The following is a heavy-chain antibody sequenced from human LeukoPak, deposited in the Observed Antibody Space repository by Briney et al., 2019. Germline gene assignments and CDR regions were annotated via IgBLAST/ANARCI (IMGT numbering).Heavy chain of an antibody. J-gene: IGHJ4*02. Sequence: GGSLRLSCAASGFTFDDYAMHWVRHAPGKGLEWVSGISWNSGSIVYADSVKGRFTISRDNAKYSLYLQMNSLRAEDTALYYCGKGAFGDYLGSEYYFDYWGQGTLVTVSS. CDR3: GKGAFGDYLGSEYYFDY. CDR2: ISWNSGSI. CDR1: GFTFDDYA. V-gene: IGHV3-9*01. D-gene: IGHD4-17*01.